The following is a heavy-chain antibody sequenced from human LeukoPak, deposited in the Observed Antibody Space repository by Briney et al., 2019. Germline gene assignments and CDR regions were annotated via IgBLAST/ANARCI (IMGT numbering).Heavy chain of an antibody. CDR1: GGSISTTNYY. D-gene: IGHD3-22*01. CDR3: ARSRDYYDSSGYSLEVDY. Sequence: SETLSLTCTVSGGSISTTNYYWAWIRQPPGKGLEWIGSIYNSGSTYYNPSLKSRVTMSVDTSKNQFSLKLSSVTAADTAVYYCARSRDYYDSSGYSLEVDYWGQGTLVTVSS. J-gene: IGHJ4*02. V-gene: IGHV4-39*07. CDR2: IYNSGST.